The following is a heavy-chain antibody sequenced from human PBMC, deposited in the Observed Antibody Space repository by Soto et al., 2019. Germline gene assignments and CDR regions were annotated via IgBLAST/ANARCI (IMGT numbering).Heavy chain of an antibody. V-gene: IGHV4-4*07. CDR3: ARGQRFSDWFDP. D-gene: IGHD3-3*01. CDR1: GGAISGYY. J-gene: IGHJ5*02. Sequence: PPQTLSLTCTVTGGAISGYYWTWMRQSAGGGLEWIGRIYSSGSTNYNPSLKSRVTISLDTSMNHFSLRLSSVTAADTAVYYCARGQRFSDWFDPWGQGTLVT. CDR2: IYSSGST.